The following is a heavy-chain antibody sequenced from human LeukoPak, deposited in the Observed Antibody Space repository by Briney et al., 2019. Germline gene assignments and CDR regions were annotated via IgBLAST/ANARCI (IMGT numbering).Heavy chain of an antibody. CDR3: AKADLPVRSPYNWFDP. CDR2: IYSSGSA. Sequence: SETLSLTCAVSGDSISSSSNSWSWLRQPPGKGLEWIGDIYSSGSASYNPSLHSRLLISIDTSKNHFSLELSSVTAADTAVYFCAKADLPVRSPYNWFDPWGQGTLVTVSS. CDR1: GDSISSSSNS. D-gene: IGHD3-10*01. J-gene: IGHJ5*02. V-gene: IGHV4-30-4*07.